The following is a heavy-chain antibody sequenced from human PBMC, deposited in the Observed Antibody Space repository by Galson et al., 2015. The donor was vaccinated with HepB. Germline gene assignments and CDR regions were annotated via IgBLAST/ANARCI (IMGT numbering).Heavy chain of an antibody. CDR2: ISTKRGNT. Sequence: SVKVSCKASGYTFNKYGISWVRQAPGQGLEWMGWISTKRGNTKHAQNFQGRVTMTTETSTNTAYMELRSLRSADTAVYYCARDVDWALYYGGQGTLVTVSS. V-gene: IGHV1-18*01. CDR3: ARDVDWALYY. J-gene: IGHJ4*02. CDR1: GYTFNKYG. D-gene: IGHD3-9*01.